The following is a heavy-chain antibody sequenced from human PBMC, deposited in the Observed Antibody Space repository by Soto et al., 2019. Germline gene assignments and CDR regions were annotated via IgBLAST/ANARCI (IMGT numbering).Heavy chain of an antibody. D-gene: IGHD3-3*01. CDR3: LSLPDSQGCFDS. Sequence: SVKVSCKASGGTFSNYAIGWVRQAPGQGLEWMGGIILPFGTPNYPQKFQGRVTISADESMTTAYMELTGLRSEAPAVFLFLSLPDSQGCFDSLCRAPLVTLSS. J-gene: IGHJ4*02. V-gene: IGHV1-69*13. CDR1: GGTFSNYA. CDR2: IILPFGTP.